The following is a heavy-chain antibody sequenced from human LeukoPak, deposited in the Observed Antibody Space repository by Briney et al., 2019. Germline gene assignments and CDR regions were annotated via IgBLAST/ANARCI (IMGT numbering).Heavy chain of an antibody. J-gene: IGHJ6*02. V-gene: IGHV3-64D*06. Sequence: PGGSLRLSCLASVFIFSNFAMHWVRQAPGEGLEYVSTIRGRGGTTGYADSLKGRFAISRDNSKDTLYLQISNLRPEDTAVYFCVRDSYGMDVWGQGTTVTVSS. CDR1: VFIFSNFA. CDR3: VRDSYGMDV. CDR2: IRGRGGTT.